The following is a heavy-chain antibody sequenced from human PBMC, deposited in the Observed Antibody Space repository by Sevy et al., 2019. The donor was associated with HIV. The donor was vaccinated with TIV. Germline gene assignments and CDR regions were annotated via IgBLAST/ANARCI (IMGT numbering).Heavy chain of an antibody. CDR1: GFIFDDYG. Sequence: GESLKISCVASGFIFDDYGMHWVRQAPGKGLEWVALISHDGGKKYYADSVRGRFTISRDNSKNTLYLQMNTLRRDDTAAYFCTKDPPVYGDFPYGMDVWGQGTTVTASS. CDR2: ISHDGGKK. D-gene: IGHD4-17*01. J-gene: IGHJ6*02. V-gene: IGHV3-30*18. CDR3: TKDPPVYGDFPYGMDV.